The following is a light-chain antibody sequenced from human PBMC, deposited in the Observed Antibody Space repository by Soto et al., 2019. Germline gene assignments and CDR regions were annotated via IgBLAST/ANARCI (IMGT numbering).Light chain of an antibody. CDR1: QSVNSRY. V-gene: IGKV3-20*01. Sequence: ENVLTQPPGTLSLSPGEGATLSCRASQSVNSRYLAWYQQKPGQAPRLLIYAASTRAAGIPDRFSGSASGTDFTLSISRLEPEDFAIYYCQHYGDSPPNTFGQGTKVDIK. J-gene: IGKJ2*01. CDR3: QHYGDSPPNT. CDR2: AAS.